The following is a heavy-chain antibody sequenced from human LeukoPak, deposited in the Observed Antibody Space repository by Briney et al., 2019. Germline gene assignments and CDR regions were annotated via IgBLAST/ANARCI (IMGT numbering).Heavy chain of an antibody. CDR2: IYTSGST. CDR1: GGSISSGSYY. V-gene: IGHV4-61*02. Sequence: PSQTLSLTCTVSGGSISSGSYYWTWIRQPAGKGLEWIGRIYTSGSTNYNPSLKSRVTISVDTSKNQFSLNLTSVTAADTAVYYCARHQYYYGSGSYTLDYWGQGTLVTFSS. D-gene: IGHD3-10*01. CDR3: ARHQYYYGSGSYTLDY. J-gene: IGHJ4*02.